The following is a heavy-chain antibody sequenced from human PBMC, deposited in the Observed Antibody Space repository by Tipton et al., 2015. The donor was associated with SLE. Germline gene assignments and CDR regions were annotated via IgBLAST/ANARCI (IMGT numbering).Heavy chain of an antibody. Sequence: TLSLTCTVSGGSISSYYWSWIRQPPGKGLEWIGYIYYSGSTNYNPSLKSRVTISVDTSKNQFSLKLSPVTAADTAVYYCARAVNWGLFDYWGQGTLVTVSS. D-gene: IGHD7-27*01. CDR1: GGSISSYY. V-gene: IGHV4-59*01. CDR3: ARAVNWGLFDY. CDR2: IYYSGST. J-gene: IGHJ4*02.